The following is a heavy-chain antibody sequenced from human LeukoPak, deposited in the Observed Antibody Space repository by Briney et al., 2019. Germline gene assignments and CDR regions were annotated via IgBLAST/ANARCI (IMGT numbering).Heavy chain of an antibody. D-gene: IGHD3-10*02. CDR3: AKDRKNNDYVAFDI. CDR2: IYSGGST. CDR1: GFIVSNNY. V-gene: IGHV3-53*01. Sequence: PGGSLRLSCAASGFIVSNNYMSWVRQAPGKGLEWVSVIYSGGSTFYADSVKGRFTISRDNSKSTVYLQMNSLRAEDTAVYYCAKDRKNNDYVAFDIWGQGTMVTVSS. J-gene: IGHJ3*02.